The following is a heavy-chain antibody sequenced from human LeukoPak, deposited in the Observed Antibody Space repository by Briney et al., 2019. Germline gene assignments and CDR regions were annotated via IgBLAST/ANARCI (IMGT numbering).Heavy chain of an antibody. V-gene: IGHV1-2*02. D-gene: IGHD3-22*01. Sequence: ASVKVSCKASGYTFTGVYIHWVRRAPGQGLEWMAWINPQSGATNYAQKFQGGVTMTRDMSINTAYMEVTSPRFDDTAVYYCARGGDDSGLYFAYWGQGTLVTVSS. J-gene: IGHJ4*02. CDR3: ARGGDDSGLYFAY. CDR2: INPQSGAT. CDR1: GYTFTGVY.